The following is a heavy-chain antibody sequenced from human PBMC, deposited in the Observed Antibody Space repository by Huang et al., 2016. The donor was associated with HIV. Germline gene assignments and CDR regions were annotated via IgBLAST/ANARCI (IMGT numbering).Heavy chain of an antibody. D-gene: IGHD6-13*01. V-gene: IGHV4-34*02. CDR1: GGSLLNYH. J-gene: IGHJ5*02. CDR3: ARHDSSIKGLFRSPFWFHP. CDR2: INNGGSV. Sequence: QVQLQQWGAGLLKPSETLSLTCAVYGGSLLNYHWTWISQSPGKGLEWMWDINNGGSVNYNPSLKSRLTMSIDTSKNHFSLNLTSVTAADTAEYFCARHDSSIKGLFRSPFWFHPWGQGTLVTVSS.